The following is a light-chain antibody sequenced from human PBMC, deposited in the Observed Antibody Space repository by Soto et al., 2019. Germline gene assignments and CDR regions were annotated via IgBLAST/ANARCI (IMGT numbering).Light chain of an antibody. J-gene: IGKJ4*01. CDR2: AAS. CDR1: QSISSY. CDR3: QQLNSYPLT. V-gene: IGKV1-9*01. Sequence: DIQMTQSPSSLSASVGDRVTITCRASQSISSYLAWYQQKPGKAPKLLIYAASTLQSGVPSRFSGSGSGTEFTLTISSLQPEEFATYYCQQLNSYPLTFGGGTKVDIK.